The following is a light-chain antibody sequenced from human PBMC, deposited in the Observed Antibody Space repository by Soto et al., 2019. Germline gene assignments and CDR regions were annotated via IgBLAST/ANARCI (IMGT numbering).Light chain of an antibody. CDR3: QQYNSYPT. CDR1: QSISSW. V-gene: IGKV1-5*03. Sequence: DIQMTQSPSTLSASVGDRVTITCRASQSISSWLAWYQQKPGKAPKLMIYKASSLESGVPSRFSGSGSGTEFTLTISSLQPDDFATDYCQQYNSYPTFGQGTQVEIK. CDR2: KAS. J-gene: IGKJ1*01.